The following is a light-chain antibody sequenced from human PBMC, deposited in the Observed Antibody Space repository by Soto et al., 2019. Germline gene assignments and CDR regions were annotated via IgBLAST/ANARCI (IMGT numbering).Light chain of an antibody. J-gene: IGLJ2*01. CDR2: RNT. Sequence: QSVLTQPPSVSGAPGQRVTISCTGSSSNIGSGYDVHWYQQLPGTAPKLLIYRNTNRPSGIPDRFSASKSGTSPSLAITGLQAEDEADYYCQSYDTSLSGPVVFGGGTKVTVL. CDR1: SSNIGSGYD. CDR3: QSYDTSLSGPVV. V-gene: IGLV1-40*01.